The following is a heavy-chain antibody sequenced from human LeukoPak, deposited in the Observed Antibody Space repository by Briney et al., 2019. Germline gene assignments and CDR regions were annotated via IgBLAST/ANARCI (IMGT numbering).Heavy chain of an antibody. CDR1: GFTFSSYW. CDR2: INSDGSSK. CDR3: ARKYATSDY. J-gene: IGHJ4*02. Sequence: PGGSLRLSCTASGFTFSSYWMHWVRQAPGKGLVWVSRINSDGSSKNYADSVKGRFTISRDNAKNTLYLQMNSLRAEDTAVYYCARKYATSDYWGQGTLVTVSS. V-gene: IGHV3-74*01. D-gene: IGHD5-12*01.